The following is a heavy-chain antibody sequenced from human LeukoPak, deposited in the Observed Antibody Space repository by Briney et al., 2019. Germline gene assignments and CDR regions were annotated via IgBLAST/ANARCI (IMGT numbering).Heavy chain of an antibody. CDR1: GFTSSSYA. V-gene: IGHV3-23*01. CDR2: ISGSGGST. Sequence: GGSLRLSCAASGFTSSSYAMSWVRQAPGKGLEWVSAISGSGGSTYYADSVKGRFTISRDNSKNTLYLQMNSLRAEDTAVYYCAKEHDFWSGYSDTAYWGQGTLVTVSS. D-gene: IGHD3-3*01. J-gene: IGHJ4*02. CDR3: AKEHDFWSGYSDTAY.